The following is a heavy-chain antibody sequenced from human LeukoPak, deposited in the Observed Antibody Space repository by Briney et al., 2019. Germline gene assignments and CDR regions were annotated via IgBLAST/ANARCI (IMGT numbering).Heavy chain of an antibody. Sequence: GGSLRLSCAASGLTFSSSAMSWVRQAPGKGLEWVSDISGSGGSTYYADSVKGRFTISRDNSKNTLYLQMNSLRAEDTAVYYCASGPPQGMDVWGQGTTVTVSS. CDR3: ASGPPQGMDV. CDR1: GLTFSSSA. V-gene: IGHV3-23*01. J-gene: IGHJ6*02. CDR2: ISGSGGST.